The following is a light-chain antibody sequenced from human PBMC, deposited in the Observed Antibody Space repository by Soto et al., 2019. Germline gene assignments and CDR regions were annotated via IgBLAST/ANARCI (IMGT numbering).Light chain of an antibody. J-gene: IGLJ1*01. CDR2: GNS. Sequence: QSVLTQPPSVSGAPGQRVTISCTGSSSNIGAGYDVHWYQQLPGTAPKLLIYGNSNRPSGVPDRFSGSKSGTSASLAITGLQAVDETDYYSQSYDSSLSGSYVFGTGTKLTVL. V-gene: IGLV1-40*01. CDR1: SSNIGAGYD. CDR3: QSYDSSLSGSYV.